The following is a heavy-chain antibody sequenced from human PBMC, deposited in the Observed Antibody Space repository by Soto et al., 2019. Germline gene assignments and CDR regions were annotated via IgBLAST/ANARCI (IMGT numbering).Heavy chain of an antibody. CDR1: GFTFSSYA. CDR2: ISYDGNNE. D-gene: IGHD2-21*02. CDR3: AKPRGDNSDY. J-gene: IGHJ4*02. V-gene: IGHV3-30-3*01. Sequence: HVQLVGSGGGVVQSGRSLRLSCAASGFTFSSYAMHWVRQAPGKGLEWVAVISYDGNNEYYADSVKGRFTISRDNSKNTVFLQMDSLRPEDTAVYYCAKPRGDNSDYWGQGTLVTVSS.